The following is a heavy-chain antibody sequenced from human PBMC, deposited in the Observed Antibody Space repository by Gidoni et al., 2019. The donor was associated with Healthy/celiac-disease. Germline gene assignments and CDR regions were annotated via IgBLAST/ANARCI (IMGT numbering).Heavy chain of an antibody. CDR3: ARGTVYYDSSGYGDAFDI. CDR1: GFTFSSYG. V-gene: IGHV3-33*01. Sequence: QVQLVESGGGVVQPGRSLRLSCAASGFTFSSYGMPWVRQAPGKGLEWVAVIWYDGSNKYYADSVKGRFTISRDNSKNTLYLQMNSLRAEDTAVYYCARGTVYYDSSGYGDAFDIWGQGTMVTVSS. J-gene: IGHJ3*02. D-gene: IGHD3-22*01. CDR2: IWYDGSNK.